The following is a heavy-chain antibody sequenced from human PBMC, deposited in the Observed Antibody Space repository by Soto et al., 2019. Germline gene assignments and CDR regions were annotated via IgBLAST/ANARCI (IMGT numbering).Heavy chain of an antibody. CDR2: ISSSGSTI. J-gene: IGHJ6*03. D-gene: IGHD3-3*01. Sequence: GGSLRLSCAASGFTFSTYSMNWVRQAPGKGLEWVSYISSSGSTIYYADSVEGRFTISRDNAKNSLYLQMNSLRAEDTAVYYCARVRAGYYDFWRGYYMDVWGKGTTVTVSS. V-gene: IGHV3-48*04. CDR1: GFTFSTYS. CDR3: ARVRAGYYDFWRGYYMDV.